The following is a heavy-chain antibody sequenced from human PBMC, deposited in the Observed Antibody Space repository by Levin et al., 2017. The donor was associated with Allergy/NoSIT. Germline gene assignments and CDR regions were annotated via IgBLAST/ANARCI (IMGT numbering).Heavy chain of an antibody. J-gene: IGHJ4*02. CDR2: IKEDGSAK. V-gene: IGHV3-7*04. CDR1: GFTFSNDW. Sequence: GGSLRLSCAASGFTFSNDWMSWVRQAPGKGLEWVANIKEDGSAKNYVGSVKGRFTISRDNAKNALYLQMNSLRAEDTAIYYCARGAWWGQGTLVSVSS. CDR3: ARGAW.